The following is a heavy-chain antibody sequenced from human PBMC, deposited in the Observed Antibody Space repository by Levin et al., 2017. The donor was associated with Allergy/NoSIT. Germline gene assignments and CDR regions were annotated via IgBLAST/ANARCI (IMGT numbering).Heavy chain of an antibody. CDR2: SSAFNGKT. CDR3: TRDLGEDTTMIFFDF. Sequence: ASVKVSCKASGYTFTSFGISWVRQAPGQGLEWMGWSSAFNGKTNYGQKLQGRVTMTTDTSTSTAYMELRSLRSDDTAVYFCTRDLGEDTTMIFFDFWGQGTLVTVSS. D-gene: IGHD5-18*01. V-gene: IGHV1-18*01. J-gene: IGHJ4*02. CDR1: GYTFTSFG.